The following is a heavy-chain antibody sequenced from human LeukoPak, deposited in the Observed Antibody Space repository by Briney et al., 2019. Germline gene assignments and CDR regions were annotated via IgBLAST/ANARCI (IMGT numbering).Heavy chain of an antibody. CDR2: ISSSGSTI. J-gene: IGHJ4*02. Sequence: GGSLRLSCAASGFTLSNAWMNWVRQAPGKGLEWVSYISSSGSTIYYADSVKGRFTISRDNSKNTLYLQMNSLRAEDTAVYYCAREVAVAGFGYWGQGTLVTVSS. CDR1: GFTLSNAW. D-gene: IGHD6-19*01. CDR3: AREVAVAGFGY. V-gene: IGHV3-48*01.